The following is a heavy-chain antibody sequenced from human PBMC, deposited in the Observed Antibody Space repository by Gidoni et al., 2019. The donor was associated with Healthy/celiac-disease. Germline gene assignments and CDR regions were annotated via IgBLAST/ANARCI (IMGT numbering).Heavy chain of an antibody. CDR2: ISGSGGST. CDR1: GFTFRSYA. D-gene: IGHD4-17*01. Sequence: EVQLLESGGGLVQPGGSLRPSCAASGFTFRSYAMGWGRQAPGTGLEWVSAISGSGGSTYYADSVKGRFTISRDNSKNTLYLQMNSLRAEDTAVYYCAKSDYGDYSAYYYYGMDVWGQGTTVTVSS. J-gene: IGHJ6*02. V-gene: IGHV3-23*01. CDR3: AKSDYGDYSAYYYYGMDV.